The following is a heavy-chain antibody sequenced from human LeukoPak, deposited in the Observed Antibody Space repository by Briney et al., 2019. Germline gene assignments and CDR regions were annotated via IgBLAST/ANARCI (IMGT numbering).Heavy chain of an antibody. CDR1: GGSISSYY. D-gene: IGHD2/OR15-2a*01. J-gene: IGHJ5*02. CDR3: ARGNSVRWFDP. Sequence: SETLSLTCTISGGSISSYYWSWIRQPPGKGLEWIGYIYYSGSTNYNPSLKSRVTISVDTSKNQFSLKLSSVTAADTAVYYCARGNSVRWFDPWGQGTLVTVSS. CDR2: IYYSGST. V-gene: IGHV4-59*01.